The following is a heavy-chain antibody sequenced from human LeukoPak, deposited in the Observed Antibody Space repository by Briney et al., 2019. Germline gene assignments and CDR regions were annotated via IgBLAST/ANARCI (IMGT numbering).Heavy chain of an antibody. CDR3: ARAGILFHAFDI. CDR2: IYYSGST. V-gene: IGHV4-59*01. J-gene: IGHJ3*02. CDR1: GGSISSYY. Sequence: PSETLSLTCTVSGGSISSYYWSWIRQPPGKGLEWIGYIYYSGSTNYNPSLKSRVTISVDTSKNQFSLKLSSVTAADTALYYCARAGILFHAFDIWGQGTMVTVSS.